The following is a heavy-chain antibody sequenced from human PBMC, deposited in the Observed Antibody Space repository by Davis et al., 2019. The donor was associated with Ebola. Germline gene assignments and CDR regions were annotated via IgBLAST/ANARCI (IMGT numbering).Heavy chain of an antibody. CDR3: ARGRAVAGYYFDN. V-gene: IGHV3-21*04. Sequence: GESLKISCAASGFTFSSYSMNWVRQAPGKGLEWVSSISSSSSYIYYADSVKGRLTISRDNSKNTVYLNMNSLRAEDTAVYYCARGRAVAGYYFDNWGEGTLVTVSS. D-gene: IGHD6-19*01. CDR2: ISSSSSYI. J-gene: IGHJ4*02. CDR1: GFTFSSYS.